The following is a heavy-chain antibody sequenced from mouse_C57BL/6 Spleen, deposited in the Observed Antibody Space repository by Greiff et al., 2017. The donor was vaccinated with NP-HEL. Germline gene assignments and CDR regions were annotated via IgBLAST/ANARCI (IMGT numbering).Heavy chain of an antibody. CDR1: GYTFTDYN. D-gene: IGHD2-4*01. CDR3: ARKEIYYDSGGYFDV. Sequence: VQLQQSGPELVKPGASVKMSCKASGYTFTDYNMHWVKQSHGKSLEWIGYINPNNGGTSYNQKFKGKATLTVNKSSSTAYMELRSRTSEDSAVYYCARKEIYYDSGGYFDVWGTGTTVTVSS. J-gene: IGHJ1*03. CDR2: INPNNGGT. V-gene: IGHV1-22*01.